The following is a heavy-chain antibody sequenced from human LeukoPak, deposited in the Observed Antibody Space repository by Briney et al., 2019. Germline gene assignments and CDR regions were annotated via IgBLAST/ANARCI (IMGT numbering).Heavy chain of an antibody. CDR1: GFTFSSYG. D-gene: IGHD3-10*01. Sequence: QPGRSLRLSCAASGFTFSSYGIHWVRQAPGKGLXXXAVIWYDGSNKYYADSVKGRFTISRDNSKNTLYLQMNSLRAEDTAVYYCARDPGEGSGSYYPDWGQGTMVTVSS. J-gene: IGHJ3*01. CDR2: IWYDGSNK. V-gene: IGHV3-33*01. CDR3: ARDPGEGSGSYYPD.